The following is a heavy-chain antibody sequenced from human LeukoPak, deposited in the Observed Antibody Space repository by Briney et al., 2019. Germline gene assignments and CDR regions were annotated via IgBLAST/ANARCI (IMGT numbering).Heavy chain of an antibody. Sequence: PGGSLRLSCAASGFTFSSYAMHWVRQAPGKGLEYVSAISSNGGSTYYANSVKGRFTISRDNSKNTLYLQMGSLRAEDMAVYYCARDGDYGDYYFDYWGQGTLVTVSS. J-gene: IGHJ4*02. D-gene: IGHD4-17*01. V-gene: IGHV3-64*01. CDR1: GFTFSSYA. CDR2: ISSNGGST. CDR3: ARDGDYGDYYFDY.